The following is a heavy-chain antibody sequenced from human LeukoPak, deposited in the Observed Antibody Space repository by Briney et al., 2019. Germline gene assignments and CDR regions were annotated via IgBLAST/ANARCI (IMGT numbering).Heavy chain of an antibody. Sequence: GASVKVSCKASGYTFTSYGISWVRQAPGQGLEWMGGIIPIFGTANYAQKFQGRVTITADESTSTAYMELSSLRSEDTAVYYCARDGGDSGSYYYWFDPWGQGTLVTVSS. CDR3: ARDGGDSGSYYYWFDP. V-gene: IGHV1-69*13. J-gene: IGHJ5*02. CDR1: GYTFTSYG. CDR2: IIPIFGTA. D-gene: IGHD1-26*01.